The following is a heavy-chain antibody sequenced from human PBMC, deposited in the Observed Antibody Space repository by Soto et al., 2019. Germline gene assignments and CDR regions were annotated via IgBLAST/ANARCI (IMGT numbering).Heavy chain of an antibody. J-gene: IGHJ4*02. V-gene: IGHV4-39*01. CDR1: GGPVNSGDYF. Sequence: SETLSLTCDVSGGPVNSGDYFWGWMRQPPGERLEWIGSLQYGGNTYYNPSLKSRVTMSVDTSTNQFSLSLKSVTAADTHVYYCARHTVMIMDITHLHLFDNWRQGTLVT. CDR3: ARHTVMIMDITHLHLFDN. D-gene: IGHD3-22*01. CDR2: LQYGGNT.